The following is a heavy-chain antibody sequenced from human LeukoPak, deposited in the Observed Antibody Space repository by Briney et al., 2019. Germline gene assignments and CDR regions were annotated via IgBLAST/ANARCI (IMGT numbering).Heavy chain of an antibody. CDR2: IRVYNGDT. J-gene: IGHJ4*02. D-gene: IGHD5-18*01. CDR3: ARVKHHTTMWEADKY. Sequence: ASVKVSCKASGYTFSSYGISWVRQAPGQGLEWMGWIRVYNGDTDYAQNFQGRFTMTTDTSTSTAYMELRSLRSDDTAVYYCARVKHHTTMWEADKYWGQGTLVTVSS. V-gene: IGHV1-18*01. CDR1: GYTFSSYG.